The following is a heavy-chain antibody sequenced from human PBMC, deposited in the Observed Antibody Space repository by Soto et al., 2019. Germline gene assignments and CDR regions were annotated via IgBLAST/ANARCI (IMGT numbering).Heavy chain of an antibody. V-gene: IGHV4-30-4*01. D-gene: IGHD3-22*01. CDR1: GGSISSGDYY. CDR3: ARRISYDSSGYYFGMAFDI. J-gene: IGHJ3*02. Sequence: PSETLSLTCTVSGGSISSGDYYWRWIRQPPGKGLEWIGYIYYSGSTYYNPSLKSRVTISVDTSKNQFSLKLSSVTAADTAVYYCARRISYDSSGYYFGMAFDIWGQGTMVTVSS. CDR2: IYYSGST.